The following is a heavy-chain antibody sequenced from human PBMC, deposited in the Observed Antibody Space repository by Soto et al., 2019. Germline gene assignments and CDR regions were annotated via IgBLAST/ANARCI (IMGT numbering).Heavy chain of an antibody. CDR1: GYTLTEVS. D-gene: IGHD1-26*01. Sequence: ASAKVSCKVSGYTLTEVSRHWGRQAPGKGLEWMGGFDPEDGETIYAQKFQGRVTMTEDTSTDTAYMELSSLRPEDTAVHYCATAYDSGSYYEGFDIWGQGAMVTVSS. CDR2: FDPEDGET. J-gene: IGHJ3*02. CDR3: ATAYDSGSYYEGFDI. V-gene: IGHV1-24*01.